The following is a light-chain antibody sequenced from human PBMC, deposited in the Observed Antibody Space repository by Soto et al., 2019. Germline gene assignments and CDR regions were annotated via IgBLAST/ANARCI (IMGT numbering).Light chain of an antibody. CDR2: EAS. J-gene: IGKJ5*01. V-gene: IGKV1-9*01. Sequence: DIQLTQSPSLLSASIGDRVTNTCRASHDISTFLVWYQQKPGKAPKLLIYEASTLQSGVPSRFSGSGSGTEFTLTISGLLPEDFAAYHCQQLYTLPFTFGQGTRL. CDR3: QQLYTLPFT. CDR1: HDISTF.